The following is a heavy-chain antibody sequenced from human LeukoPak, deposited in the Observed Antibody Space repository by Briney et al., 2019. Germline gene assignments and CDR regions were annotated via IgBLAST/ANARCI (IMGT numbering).Heavy chain of an antibody. D-gene: IGHD3-10*01. CDR2: ISYDGSNK. V-gene: IGHV3-30*18. CDR1: GFTFSSYG. J-gene: IGHJ4*02. CDR3: AKDRLRGVIPYYIDY. Sequence: PGRSLRLSCAASGFTFSSYGMHWVRQAPGKGLEWVAVISYDGSNKYYADSVKGRFTISRDNSKNTLYLQMNSLRAEDTAVYYCAKDRLRGVIPYYIDYWGQGTLVTVSS.